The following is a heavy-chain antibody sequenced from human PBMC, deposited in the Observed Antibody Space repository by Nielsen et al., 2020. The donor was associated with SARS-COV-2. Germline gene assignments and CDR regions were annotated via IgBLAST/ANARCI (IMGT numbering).Heavy chain of an antibody. CDR1: GFIFDDYA. CDR2: INWNSGSL. Sequence: GGSLRLSCAASGFIFDDYAMHWVRQAPGKGLEWVSSINWNSGSLAYADSVKGRFTISRDNARNSLYLDMNSLKPEDTAVYYCAKGDQLEKYFKSWGQGTLVTVSS. J-gene: IGHJ4*02. CDR3: AKGDQLEKYFKS. V-gene: IGHV3-9*01. D-gene: IGHD2-2*01.